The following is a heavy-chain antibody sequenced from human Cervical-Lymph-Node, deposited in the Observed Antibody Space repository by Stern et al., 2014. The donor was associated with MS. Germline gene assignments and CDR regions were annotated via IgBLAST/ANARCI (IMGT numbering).Heavy chain of an antibody. D-gene: IGHD2-21*02. CDR2: IDPTASYT. Sequence: EVHLVESGAEVKKPGESLRISCKASGYIFDNYWINWVRQMPGKGLEWMGRIDPTASYTNYNPAFQGHVTMSADRSITTVYVQWSSLKASDTAMYFCARGGDPANTWFDPWGQGTLVTVSS. CDR1: GYIFDNYW. J-gene: IGHJ5*02. CDR3: ARGGDPANTWFDP. V-gene: IGHV5-10-1*01.